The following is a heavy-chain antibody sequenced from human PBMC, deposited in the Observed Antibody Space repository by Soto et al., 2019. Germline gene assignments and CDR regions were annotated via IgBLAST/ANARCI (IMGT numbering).Heavy chain of an antibody. D-gene: IGHD3-22*01. V-gene: IGHV1-18*04. Sequence: QVQLVQSGAEVKKPGASVKVSCKASGYTFTSYGISWVRQAPGQGLEWMGWISAYNGNTNYAQKLQGRVTMTTDTSTSTAYMELRSLRSDDTAVYYCARDHPDYYDSSGYYSVRRALDYWGQGTLVTVSS. CDR1: GYTFTSYG. CDR3: ARDHPDYYDSSGYYSVRRALDY. J-gene: IGHJ4*02. CDR2: ISAYNGNT.